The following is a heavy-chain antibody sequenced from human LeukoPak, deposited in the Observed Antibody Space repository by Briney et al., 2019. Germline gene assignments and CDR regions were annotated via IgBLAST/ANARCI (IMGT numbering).Heavy chain of an antibody. J-gene: IGHJ3*02. CDR1: GFTFSSSA. CDR2: IVVGSGNT. V-gene: IGHV1-58*02. CDR3: ARAPRFLEWLLGDDAFDI. D-gene: IGHD3-3*01. Sequence: GTSVKVSCKASGFTFSSSAMQWVRQARGQRLEWIGWIVVGSGNTNYAQKLQGRVTMTTDTSTSTAYMELRSLRSDDMAVYYCARAPRFLEWLLGDDAFDIWGQGTMVTVSS.